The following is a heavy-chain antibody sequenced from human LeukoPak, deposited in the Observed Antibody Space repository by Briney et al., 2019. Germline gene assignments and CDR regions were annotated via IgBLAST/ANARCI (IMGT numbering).Heavy chain of an antibody. CDR1: GGTFSSYA. V-gene: IGHV1-69*05. J-gene: IGHJ3*02. Sequence: VASVKVSCKASGGTFSSYAISWVRQAPGQGLEWMGGIIPIFGTANYAQKFQGRVTITTDESTSTAYMELSSLRSEDTAVYYCAREVVGALQDSDAFDIWGQGTMVTVSS. D-gene: IGHD1-26*01. CDR3: AREVVGALQDSDAFDI. CDR2: IIPIFGTA.